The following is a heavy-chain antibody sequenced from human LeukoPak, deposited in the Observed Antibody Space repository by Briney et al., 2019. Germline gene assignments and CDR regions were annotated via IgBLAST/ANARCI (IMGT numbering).Heavy chain of an antibody. Sequence: GGSLRLSCAASGFTFSNAWMSWVRQAPGKGLEWVGRIKSKTDGGTTDYAAPVKGRFTISRDDSKNTLYLQMNSLKTEDTAVYYCTTFYFWDFWSGYSGAFDIWGQGTMVTVSS. CDR2: IKSKTDGGTT. CDR3: TTFYFWDFWSGYSGAFDI. CDR1: GFTFSNAW. D-gene: IGHD3-3*01. J-gene: IGHJ3*02. V-gene: IGHV3-15*01.